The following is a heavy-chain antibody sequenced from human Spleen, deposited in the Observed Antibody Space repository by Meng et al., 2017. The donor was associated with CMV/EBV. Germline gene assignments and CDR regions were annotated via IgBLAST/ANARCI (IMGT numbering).Heavy chain of an antibody. J-gene: IGHJ4*02. D-gene: IGHD2-21*02. CDR3: ARGLGVTGSPRVD. V-gene: IGHV1-8*01. CDR1: GYTFTGYE. CDR2: MNPNSGNT. Sequence: ASVKGSCKASGYTFTGYEINWVRQATGHGLEWMGRMNPNSGNTDYAQKFQGRVTMTRNTPISTAYMELSSLRSEDTAVYYCARGLGVTGSPRVDWGQGTLVTVSS.